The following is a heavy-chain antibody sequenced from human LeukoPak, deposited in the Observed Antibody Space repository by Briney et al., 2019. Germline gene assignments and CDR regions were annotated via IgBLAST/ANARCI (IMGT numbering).Heavy chain of an antibody. V-gene: IGHV3-30-3*01. CDR2: ISYDGTKI. D-gene: IGHD3-3*02. J-gene: IGHJ1*01. CDR3: ARDSVKLPGISYFDN. Sequence: GGSLRLSCAASGFSFSTHKMNWVRQAPGKGLEWVAVISYDGTKIYYADSARGRFTISRDNSKNMVYLQMNSLRAEDTALYYCARDSVKLPGISYFDNWGQGTLVTVSS. CDR1: GFSFSTHK.